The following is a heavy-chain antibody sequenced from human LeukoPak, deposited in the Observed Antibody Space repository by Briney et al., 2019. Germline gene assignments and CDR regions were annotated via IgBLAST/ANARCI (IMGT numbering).Heavy chain of an antibody. V-gene: IGHV3-7*01. CDR1: GFTFSSYW. Sequence: PGGSLRLSCAASGFTFSSYWMTWVRQVTGKGLEWVANIRQDGNEQYYMDSVKGRLTISRDNAKNSLFLQMNSLRAEDTAVYYCARAPYSGGWYLMYWGQGTLVTVSS. CDR3: ARAPYSGGWYLMY. J-gene: IGHJ4*02. CDR2: IRQDGNEQ. D-gene: IGHD6-19*01.